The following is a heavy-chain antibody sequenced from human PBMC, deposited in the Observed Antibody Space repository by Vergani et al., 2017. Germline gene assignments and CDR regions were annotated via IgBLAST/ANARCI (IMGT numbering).Heavy chain of an antibody. CDR2: IFQSGSP. J-gene: IGHJ4*02. CDR1: GGSISSGAFS. V-gene: IGHV4-30-2*01. D-gene: IGHD3-16*01. CDR3: VQRNYVVRETDYFDY. Sequence: QLQLQDSGSGLVKPSQTLSLNCAASGGSISSGAFSWGWIRQPPGGGLQWIGHIFQSGSPDYNASLKSRVNISLDKSKNHFSLSLSSVTAADTGVYYCVQRNYVVRETDYFDYWGQGIVVTVSS.